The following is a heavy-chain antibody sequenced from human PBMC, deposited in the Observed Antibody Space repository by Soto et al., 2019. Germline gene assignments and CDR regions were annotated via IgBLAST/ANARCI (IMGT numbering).Heavy chain of an antibody. CDR3: AKDIAGSGWYSLDY. CDR1: GFTFGDYT. J-gene: IGHJ4*02. D-gene: IGHD6-19*01. Sequence: GGSLRLSCAASGFTFGDYTMHWVRQAPGKGLEWVSLIDWDGGSTYYADSVKGRFTISRDNSKNSLYLQVNSLRTEDTAFYYCAKDIAGSGWYSLDYWGQGTLVTVSS. V-gene: IGHV3-43*01. CDR2: IDWDGGST.